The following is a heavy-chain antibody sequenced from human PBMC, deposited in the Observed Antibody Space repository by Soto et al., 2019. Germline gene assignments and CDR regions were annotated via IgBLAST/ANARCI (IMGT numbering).Heavy chain of an antibody. CDR1: GFSFSATF. V-gene: IGHV3-15*07. Sequence: EVQLVESGGALIKPGGSLRLSCAVSGFSFSATFMNWVRQAPGKGLEWVGRINGKTDGETTDFAAPVKCRFTISRDYSKNTLYLEMNSLKTEDTAVYYCATEYFYRLNYWGQGTLVTVPS. J-gene: IGHJ4*02. CDR2: INGKTDGETT. CDR3: ATEYFYRLNY. D-gene: IGHD3-16*02.